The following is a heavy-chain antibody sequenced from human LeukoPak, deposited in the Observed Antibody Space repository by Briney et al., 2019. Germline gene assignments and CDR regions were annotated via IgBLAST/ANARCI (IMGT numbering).Heavy chain of an antibody. J-gene: IGHJ4*02. D-gene: IGHD6-19*01. V-gene: IGHV3-23*01. CDR3: AKDLSGSGW. CDR2: ISGSGGGT. Sequence: GGSLRLSCAASGFTFGSYGMSWVRQAPGKGLEWVSAISGSGGGTYYADSVKGRYTISRDNSKNTLYLQMNSLRAEDTAVYYCAKDLSGSGWWGQGTLVTVSS. CDR1: GFTFGSYG.